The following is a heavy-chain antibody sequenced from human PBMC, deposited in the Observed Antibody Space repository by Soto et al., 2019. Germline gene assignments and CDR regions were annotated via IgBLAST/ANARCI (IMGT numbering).Heavy chain of an antibody. CDR3: ARALGSADPFGV. Sequence: PSETLSLTCTVSGGSISSGGYYWNWIRLHPGKGPEWIGYIYYRGSTFYNPSLKSRVTISVDTSKNQFSLKLSSVTAADTAVYYCARALGSADPFGVWGQGTMVTV. D-gene: IGHD2-2*01. CDR1: GGSISSGGYY. V-gene: IGHV4-31*03. J-gene: IGHJ3*01. CDR2: IYYRGST.